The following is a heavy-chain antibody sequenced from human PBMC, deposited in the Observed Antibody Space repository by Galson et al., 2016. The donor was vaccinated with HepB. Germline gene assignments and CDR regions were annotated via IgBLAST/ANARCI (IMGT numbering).Heavy chain of an antibody. J-gene: IGHJ4*02. CDR1: GFTFSGYG. CDR2: IWFDGTNK. CDR3: TRDRWLEKYYFDY. V-gene: IGHV3-33*01. D-gene: IGHD5-24*01. Sequence: SLRLSCAASGFTFSGYGMHWVRQSPGRGLEWVAVIWFDGTNKFYAYSVKGRFNISRDNSKNTLYLQMNSLRADDTAVYYCTRDRWLEKYYFDYWGQGTLVTVSS.